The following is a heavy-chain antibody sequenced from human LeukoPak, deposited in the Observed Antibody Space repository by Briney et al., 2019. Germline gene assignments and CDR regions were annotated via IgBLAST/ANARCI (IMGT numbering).Heavy chain of an antibody. CDR1: GGSISSYY. Sequence: SETLSLTCTVSGGSISSYYWSWIRQPPGKGLEWIGYIYYSGSTNYNPSLKSRVTISVDTSKNQFSLKLGSVTAADTAVYYCARDNWNYGSSMDVWGQGATVTVSS. D-gene: IGHD1-7*01. V-gene: IGHV4-59*01. CDR3: ARDNWNYGSSMDV. J-gene: IGHJ6*02. CDR2: IYYSGST.